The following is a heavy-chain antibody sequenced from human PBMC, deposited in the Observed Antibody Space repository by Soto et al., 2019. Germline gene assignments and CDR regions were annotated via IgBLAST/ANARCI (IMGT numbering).Heavy chain of an antibody. V-gene: IGHV3-33*01. D-gene: IGHD3-3*01. CDR2: IWYDGSNK. CDR1: GFTFSSYG. CDR3: ARADFWSGYYTDNWFDP. J-gene: IGHJ5*02. Sequence: ESGGGVVQPGRSLRLSCAASGFTFSSYGMHWVRQAPGKGLEWVAVIWYDGSNKYYADSVKGRFTISRDNSKNTLYLQMNSLRAEDTAVYYCARADFWSGYYTDNWFDPWGQGTLVTVSS.